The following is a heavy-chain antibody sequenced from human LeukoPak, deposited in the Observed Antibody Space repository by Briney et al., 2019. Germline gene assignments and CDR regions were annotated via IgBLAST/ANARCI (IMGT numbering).Heavy chain of an antibody. Sequence: GESLKISCRGSGYSFTTYWIGWVRQMPGKGLEWMGIIYPGDSDTRYTPSFQGQVTMSADKSINTAYLQWSSLKASDTAMYYCTRPEGVPYSFDYWGQGTLVTVSS. CDR1: GYSFTTYW. V-gene: IGHV5-51*01. CDR2: IYPGDSDT. D-gene: IGHD3-10*01. J-gene: IGHJ4*02. CDR3: TRPEGVPYSFDY.